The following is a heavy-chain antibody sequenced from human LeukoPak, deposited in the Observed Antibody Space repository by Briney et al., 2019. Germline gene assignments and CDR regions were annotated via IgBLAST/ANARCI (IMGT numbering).Heavy chain of an antibody. J-gene: IGHJ4*02. CDR3: AKDSAGRQTGVDY. V-gene: IGHV3-9*01. Sequence: GGSLRLSCAASGFTFDDYAMHWVRQAPGKGLEWVSGISWNSGSIGYADAVKGRFTISRDNAKNSLYLQMNSLRAEDTALYYCAKDSAGRQTGVDYWGQGTLVTVSS. CDR1: GFTFDDYA. D-gene: IGHD7-27*01. CDR2: ISWNSGSI.